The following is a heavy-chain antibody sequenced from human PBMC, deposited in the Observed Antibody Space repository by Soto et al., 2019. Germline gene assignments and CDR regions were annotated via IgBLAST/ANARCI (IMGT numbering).Heavy chain of an antibody. D-gene: IGHD3-9*01. V-gene: IGHV5-51*04. CDR3: ARGGDRTYYDILTGPNWFDP. J-gene: IGHJ5*02. Sequence: GESLKISCKGSGYSFTSYWIGWVRQMPGKGLEWMGIIYPGDSDTRYSPSFQGQVTISADKPISTAYLQWSSLKASDTAMYYCARGGDRTYYDILTGPNWFDPWGQGTLVTVSS. CDR1: GYSFTSYW. CDR2: IYPGDSDT.